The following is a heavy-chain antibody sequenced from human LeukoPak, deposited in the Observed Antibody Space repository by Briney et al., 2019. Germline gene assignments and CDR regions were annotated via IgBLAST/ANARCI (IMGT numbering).Heavy chain of an antibody. Sequence: GASVTVSCKASGYTFTGYYMHWVRQAPGQGLEWVGWINPNSGGTNYAQKFQGRVTMTRDTSISTAYMELSRLRSDDTAVYYCARWGRGYDFWSGLAKDMDVWGKGTTVTVSS. CDR1: GYTFTGYY. V-gene: IGHV1-2*02. CDR3: ARWGRGYDFWSGLAKDMDV. J-gene: IGHJ6*03. CDR2: INPNSGGT. D-gene: IGHD3-3*01.